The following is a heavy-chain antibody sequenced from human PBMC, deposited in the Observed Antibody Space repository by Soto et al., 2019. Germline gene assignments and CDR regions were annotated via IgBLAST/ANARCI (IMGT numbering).Heavy chain of an antibody. V-gene: IGHV4-39*01. D-gene: IGHD5-18*01. CDR2: IYYSVST. CDR1: GGSISSSSYY. Sequence: SSTLSLTCTFSGGSISSSSYYWGWIRQPPGKGLEWIGSIYYSVSTYYNPSLKSRVTISVDTSKNQFSLKLSSVTAADTAVYYCARGYSYGYDPLGYWGQGTLVTVS. CDR3: ARGYSYGYDPLGY. J-gene: IGHJ4*02.